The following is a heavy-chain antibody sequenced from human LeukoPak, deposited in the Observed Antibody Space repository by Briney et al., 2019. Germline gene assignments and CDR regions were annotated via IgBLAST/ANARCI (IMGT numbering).Heavy chain of an antibody. V-gene: IGHV5-10-1*01. J-gene: IGHJ4*02. D-gene: IGHD6-19*01. CDR3: ARTYSSGWYWYFNY. CDR2: IGPSDSYT. CDR1: GYSFINYW. Sequence: GESLKISCKVSGYSFINYWIGWVRQLPGKGLEWMGRIGPSDSYTNYSPSFQGHVAISADKSISTAFLQWSSLKASDTAMYYCARTYSSGWYWYFNYWGQGTLVTVSS.